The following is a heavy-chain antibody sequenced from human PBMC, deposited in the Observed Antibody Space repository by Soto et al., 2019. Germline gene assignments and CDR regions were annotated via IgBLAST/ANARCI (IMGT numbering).Heavy chain of an antibody. CDR1: GITMSSYP. CDR2: ILCAGSNK. J-gene: IGHJ4*02. D-gene: IGHD1-1*01. CDR3: ARGRGTGTKYYFDY. Sequence: GGSLGLSHAATGITMSSYPMHRVRQAPGKALECVAVILCAGSNKSYADSLKGRFTISRDNSKNTLYLQMNRLRAEDTAVYYCARGRGTGTKYYFDYWGQGTLVTVSS. V-gene: IGHV3-30-3*01.